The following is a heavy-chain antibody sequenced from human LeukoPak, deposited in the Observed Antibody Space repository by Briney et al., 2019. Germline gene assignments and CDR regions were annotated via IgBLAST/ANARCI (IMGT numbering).Heavy chain of an antibody. CDR1: GFAFTTYW. CDR2: INLDGTEV. CDR3: ASGRHDFVH. V-gene: IGHV3-7*01. Sequence: GGSLRLSCSASGFAFTTYWMTWVWQAPGKGLEWVANINLDGTEVHYVDSLKDRFTISRDNAGNSLYLQMNSLRAEDTAVYYCASGRHDFVHWGHGTLVTVSS. J-gene: IGHJ4*01. D-gene: IGHD3-16*01.